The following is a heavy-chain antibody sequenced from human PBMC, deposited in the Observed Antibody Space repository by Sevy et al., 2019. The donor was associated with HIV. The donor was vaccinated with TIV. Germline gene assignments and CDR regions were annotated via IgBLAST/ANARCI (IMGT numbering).Heavy chain of an antibody. J-gene: IGHJ4*02. D-gene: IGHD1-20*01. CDR2: ISSDGSNK. Sequence: GGSLRLSCVASGFIFSSFGMHWVRQAPGKGLEWVAVISSDGSNKYYADSVKGRFSISRDNSNNTLYLQMNSLRAEDTAVYYCASALEYNWLRPPFYYWGQGTMVTVSS. V-gene: IGHV3-30*03. CDR1: GFIFSSFG. CDR3: ASALEYNWLRPPFYY.